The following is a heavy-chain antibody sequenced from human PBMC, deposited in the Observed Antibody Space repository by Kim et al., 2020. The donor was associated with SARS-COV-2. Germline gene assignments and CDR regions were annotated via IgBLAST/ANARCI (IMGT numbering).Heavy chain of an antibody. CDR3: ARDSPNDYARYGMDV. CDR1: GFTFSSYA. Sequence: GGSLRLSCAASGFTFSSYAMHWVRQAPGKGLEWVAVISYDGSNKYYADSVKGRFTISRDNSKNTLYLQMNSLRAEDTAVYYCARDSPNDYARYGMDVWGQGTTVTVSS. CDR2: ISYDGSNK. D-gene: IGHD4-17*01. V-gene: IGHV3-30*04. J-gene: IGHJ6*02.